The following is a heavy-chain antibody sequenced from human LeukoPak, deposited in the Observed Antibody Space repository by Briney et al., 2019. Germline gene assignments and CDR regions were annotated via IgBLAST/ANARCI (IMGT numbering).Heavy chain of an antibody. J-gene: IGHJ3*02. CDR3: ARVPYDSSGYYYAAAFDI. CDR1: GGSISSYY. CDR2: IYYSGST. V-gene: IGHV4-59*08. Sequence: PSETLSLTCTVSGGSISSYYWSWIRLPPGKGLEWIGYIYYSGSTNYNPSLKSRVTISVDTSKNQFSLKLSSVTAADTAVYYCARVPYDSSGYYYAAAFDIWGQGTMVTVSS. D-gene: IGHD3-22*01.